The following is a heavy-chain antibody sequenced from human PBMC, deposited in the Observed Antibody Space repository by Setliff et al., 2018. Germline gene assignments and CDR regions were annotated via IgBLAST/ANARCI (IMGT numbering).Heavy chain of an antibody. CDR1: GFTFSSYG. D-gene: IGHD3-10*01. V-gene: IGHV3-30*02. CDR2: IWYDGSNK. Sequence: SGGSLRLSCAASGFTFSSYGMHWVRQAPGKGLEGVAVIWYDGSNKYYADSVKGRFTISRDNSKNTLYLQMNSLRAEDTAVYYCAKDPTSSSGSYPRGLGFDPWGQGTLVTVPQ. CDR3: AKDPTSSSGSYPRGLGFDP. J-gene: IGHJ5*02.